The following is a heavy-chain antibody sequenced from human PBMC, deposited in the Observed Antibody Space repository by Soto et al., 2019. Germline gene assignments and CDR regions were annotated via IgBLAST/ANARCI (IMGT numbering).Heavy chain of an antibody. D-gene: IGHD6-19*01. Sequence: SETLSLTCTVSGGSISSGDYYWSWIRQPPGKGLEWIGYIYYGGSTYYNPSLKSRVTISVDTSKNQFSLKLSSVTAADTAVYYCARLNSGWYGDHDYWGQGTLVTV. CDR1: GGSISSGDYY. CDR3: ARLNSGWYGDHDY. J-gene: IGHJ4*02. V-gene: IGHV4-30-4*01. CDR2: IYYGGST.